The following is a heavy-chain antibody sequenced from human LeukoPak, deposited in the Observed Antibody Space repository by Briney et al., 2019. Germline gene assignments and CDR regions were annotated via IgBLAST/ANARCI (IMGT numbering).Heavy chain of an antibody. CDR1: GFTFGSYA. Sequence: NPGGSLRLSCAASGFTFGSYAMHWVRQAPGKGLEFVSTISTNGGTTYYADSVKGRFTISRDNSENTLYLQMGSLRAEDMAVYYCARARSWYGPVDYWGQGTLVTVSS. CDR3: ARARSWYGPVDY. CDR2: ISTNGGTT. J-gene: IGHJ4*02. V-gene: IGHV3-64*02. D-gene: IGHD6-13*01.